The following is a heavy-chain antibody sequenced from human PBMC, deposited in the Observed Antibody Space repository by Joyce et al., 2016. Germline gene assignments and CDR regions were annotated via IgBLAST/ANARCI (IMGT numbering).Heavy chain of an antibody. Sequence: QVLLVESGGGVVQPGRSLRLSCAASGFTFSNYGMHWVRQAPGKGLEGVAVMWYDGSSEFYADSVKGRFTISRDNSKNTLYLQMNSLRVADTAVYYCARGVYSSSIFDYWGQGTLVTVSS. D-gene: IGHD6-6*01. V-gene: IGHV3-33*01. CDR3: ARGVYSSSIFDY. J-gene: IGHJ4*02. CDR1: GFTFSNYG. CDR2: MWYDGSSE.